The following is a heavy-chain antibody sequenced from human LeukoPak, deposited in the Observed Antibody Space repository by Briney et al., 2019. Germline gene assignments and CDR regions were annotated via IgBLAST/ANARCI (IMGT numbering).Heavy chain of an antibody. CDR3: AKAGRVTYYFDY. CDR2: ISGSGGST. V-gene: IGHV3-23*01. CDR1: GFTFSSYA. J-gene: IGHJ4*02. D-gene: IGHD3-16*01. Sequence: PGGSLRLSCAASGFTFSSYAMSWVRQAPGKGLEWVSAISGSGGSTYYADPVKGRFTISRDNSKNTLYLQMNSLRAEDTAVYYCAKAGRVTYYFDYWGQGTLVTVSS.